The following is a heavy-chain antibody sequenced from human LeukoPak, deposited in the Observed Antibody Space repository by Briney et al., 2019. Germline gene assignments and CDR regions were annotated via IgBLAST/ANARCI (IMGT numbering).Heavy chain of an antibody. J-gene: IGHJ3*02. Sequence: PSETLSLTCTVSGGSISSSSYYWGWIRQPPGKGLEWIESIYYSGSTYYNPSLKSRVTISVDTSKNQFSLKLSSVTAADTAVYYCARRGYYYDSSGYDDAFDIWGQGTMVTVSS. CDR2: IYYSGST. V-gene: IGHV4-39*01. D-gene: IGHD3-22*01. CDR3: ARRGYYYDSSGYDDAFDI. CDR1: GGSISSSSYY.